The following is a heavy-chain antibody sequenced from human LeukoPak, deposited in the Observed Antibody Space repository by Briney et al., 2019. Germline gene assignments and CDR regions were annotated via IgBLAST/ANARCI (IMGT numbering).Heavy chain of an antibody. CDR1: GGSISGSDYY. CDR3: ARDSYYYYGMDV. V-gene: IGHV4-61*08. J-gene: IGHJ6*02. Sequence: PSETLSLTCTVSGGSISGSDYYWTWIRQPPGKGLEWIGYIYYSGSTNYNPSLKSRVTISVDTSKNQFSLKLSSVTAADTAVYYCARDSYYYYGMDVWGQGTTVTVSS. CDR2: IYYSGST.